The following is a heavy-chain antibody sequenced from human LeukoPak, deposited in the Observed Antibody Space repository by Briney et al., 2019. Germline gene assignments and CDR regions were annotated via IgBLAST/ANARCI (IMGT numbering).Heavy chain of an antibody. J-gene: IGHJ4*02. V-gene: IGHV1-2*02. Sequence: ASVKVSCKASGYTFTGYYMHWVRQAPGQGLEWMGWINPNSGGTNYAQKFQGRVTMTRDTSISTAYMELSRLRSDDTAVYYCALEYYDSSGYYSLDYWGQGTLVTVSS. CDR3: ALEYYDSSGYYSLDY. CDR1: GYTFTGYY. CDR2: INPNSGGT. D-gene: IGHD3-22*01.